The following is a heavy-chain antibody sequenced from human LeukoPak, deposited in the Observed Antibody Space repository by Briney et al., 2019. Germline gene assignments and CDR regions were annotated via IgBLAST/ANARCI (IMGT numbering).Heavy chain of an antibody. CDR3: ARDLDWFDP. CDR2: TYYRSKWY. Sequence: QTLSLTCAISGDSVSSNSAAWNWIRQSPSRGLEWLGRTYYRSKWYNYAVSVKSRITINPDTSKNQFSLQLNSVTPEDTAVYYCARDLDWFDPWGQGTLVTVSS. CDR1: GDSVSSNSAA. J-gene: IGHJ5*02. V-gene: IGHV6-1*01.